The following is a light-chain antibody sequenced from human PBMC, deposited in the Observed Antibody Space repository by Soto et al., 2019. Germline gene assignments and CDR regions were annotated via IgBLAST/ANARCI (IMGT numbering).Light chain of an antibody. CDR2: AAS. Sequence: DIQMTQSPSSLSASVGDRVTITCRASQSISSYLNWYQQKPGKAPKLLIYAASSLQSGVPSRFSGSGSGTDFTLTISSLQPEDFATYYCQQSYSTHSFGQGTKVEIK. CDR3: QQSYSTHS. V-gene: IGKV1-39*01. J-gene: IGKJ1*01. CDR1: QSISSY.